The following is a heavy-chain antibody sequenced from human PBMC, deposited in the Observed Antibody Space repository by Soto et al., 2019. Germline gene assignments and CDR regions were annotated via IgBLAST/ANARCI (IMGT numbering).Heavy chain of an antibody. V-gene: IGHV3-21*01. D-gene: IGHD1-26*01. J-gene: IGHJ4*02. CDR1: GFTFSSYS. CDR2: ISSSSSYI. CDR3: ARSIVGATNVPFDY. Sequence: GSLRLSCAASGFTFSSYSMNWVRQAPGKGLEWVSSISSSSSYIYYADSVKGRFTISRDNAKNSLYLQMNSLRAEDTAVYYCARSIVGATNVPFDYWGQGTLVTVSS.